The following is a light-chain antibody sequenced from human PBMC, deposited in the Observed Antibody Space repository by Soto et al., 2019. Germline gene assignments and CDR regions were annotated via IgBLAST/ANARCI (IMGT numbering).Light chain of an antibody. J-gene: IGKJ2*01. CDR3: QQYGSSPFT. V-gene: IGKV3-20*01. Sequence: EIVLTQSPGTLSLSPGERATLSCRASQSVSSSYLAWYQQKPGQAPRPLIYGASTRATGIPDRFSGSGSGKECSLTISRLEPEDFAVYYCQQYGSSPFTFGQGTKLEIK. CDR1: QSVSSSY. CDR2: GAS.